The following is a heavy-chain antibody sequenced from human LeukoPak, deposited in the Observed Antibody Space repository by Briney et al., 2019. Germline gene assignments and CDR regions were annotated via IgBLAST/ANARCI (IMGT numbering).Heavy chain of an antibody. CDR2: IYYSGST. V-gene: IGHV4-61*01. CDR1: GGSVSSGSYY. D-gene: IGHD5-12*01. Sequence: PSETLSLTCTVSGGSVSSGSYYWRWIRQPPGTGLEWIGYIYYSGSTNYNPSLKSRVTISVDTSKNQFSLKLSSVTAADTAVYYCARSSPYSGYDRDPFDIWGQGTMVTVSS. CDR3: ARSSPYSGYDRDPFDI. J-gene: IGHJ3*02.